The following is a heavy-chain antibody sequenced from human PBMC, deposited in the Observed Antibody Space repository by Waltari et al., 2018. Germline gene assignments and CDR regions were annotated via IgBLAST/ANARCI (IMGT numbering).Heavy chain of an antibody. V-gene: IGHV3-7*01. CDR2: IKQDGSEK. D-gene: IGHD3-9*01. CDR3: ARDEQYYDILTGFAPGPYFDY. CDR1: GFTFSSYW. J-gene: IGHJ4*02. Sequence: EVQLVESGGGLVQPGGSLRLSCAASGFTFSSYWMSWVRQATGKGLEWVANIKQDGSEKYYVDSVKGRFTISRDNAKNSLYLQMNSLRAEDTAVYYCARDEQYYDILTGFAPGPYFDYWGQGTLVTVSS.